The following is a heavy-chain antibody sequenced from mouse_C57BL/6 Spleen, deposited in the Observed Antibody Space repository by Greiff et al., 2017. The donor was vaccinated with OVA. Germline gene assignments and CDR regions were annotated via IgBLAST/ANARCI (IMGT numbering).Heavy chain of an antibody. CDR2: ISDGGSYT. J-gene: IGHJ2*01. CDR1: GFTFSSYA. CDR3: ARGGPSYYGTSGFDY. D-gene: IGHD1-1*01. Sequence: DVQLVESGGGLVKPGGSLKLSCAASGFTFSSYAMSWVRQTPEKRLEWVATISDGGSYTYYPDNVKGRFTISRDNAKNNLYLQMSHLKSEDTAMYYCARGGPSYYGTSGFDYWGQGTTLTVSS. V-gene: IGHV5-4*01.